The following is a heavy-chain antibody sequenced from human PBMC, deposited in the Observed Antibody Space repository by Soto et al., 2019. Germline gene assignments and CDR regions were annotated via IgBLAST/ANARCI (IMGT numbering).Heavy chain of an antibody. CDR1: GFTFSSYG. CDR3: ARATMIVVVREPRFDY. V-gene: IGHV3-48*03. CDR2: ISSSGSTI. J-gene: IGHJ4*02. D-gene: IGHD3-22*01. Sequence: EVQLVESGGGLVQPGGSLRLSCAASGFTFSSYGMNWVRQAPGKGLEWVSYISSSGSTIYYADSVKGRFTISRDNAKNSLYLQMNSLRAEDTAVYYCARATMIVVVREPRFDYWGQGTLVTVSS.